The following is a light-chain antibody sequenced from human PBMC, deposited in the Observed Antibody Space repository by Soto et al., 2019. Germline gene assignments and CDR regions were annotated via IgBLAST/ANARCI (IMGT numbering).Light chain of an antibody. CDR1: QSVSSY. CDR2: DAS. CDR3: QQRSNWPPIT. V-gene: IGKV3-11*01. J-gene: IGKJ5*01. Sequence: EIVLTQSPATLSVSPGETATLSCRASQSVSSYLAWYQQKPGQAARLLIYDASTRATATPARFSGSGSGTDFTLTLTSLEPEDFGVYYCQQRSNWPPITFGQGTRLEIK.